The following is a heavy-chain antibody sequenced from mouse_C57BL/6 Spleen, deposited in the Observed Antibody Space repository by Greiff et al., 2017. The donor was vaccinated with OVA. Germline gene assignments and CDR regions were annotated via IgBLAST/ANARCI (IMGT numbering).Heavy chain of an antibody. D-gene: IGHD1-1*01. CDR1: GYTFTGYW. CDR2: ILPGGGST. Sequence: QVQLQQSGAELMKPGASVKLSCKASGYTFTGYWIEWVKQRPGHGLEWIGEILPGGGSTNYNEKFKGKATFTADTSSNTAYMQLSSLTTEDSAIYYCARENYGSSYGAYWGQGTLVTVSA. V-gene: IGHV1-9*01. CDR3: ARENYGSSYGAY. J-gene: IGHJ3*01.